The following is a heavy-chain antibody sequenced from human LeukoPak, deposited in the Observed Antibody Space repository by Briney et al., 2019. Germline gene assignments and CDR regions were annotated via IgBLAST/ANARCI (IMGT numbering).Heavy chain of an antibody. CDR2: TYYRSKWYN. CDR3: ARHSIAARGYYYYMDV. J-gene: IGHJ6*03. D-gene: IGHD6-6*01. V-gene: IGHV6-1*01. Sequence: SQTLSLTCAISGDSVSSNSAAWNWIRQSPSRGLEWLGRTYYRSKWYNDYAVSVKSRITINPDTSKNQFSLKLSSVTAADTAVYYCARHSIAARGYYYYMDVWGKGTTVTVSS. CDR1: GDSVSSNSAA.